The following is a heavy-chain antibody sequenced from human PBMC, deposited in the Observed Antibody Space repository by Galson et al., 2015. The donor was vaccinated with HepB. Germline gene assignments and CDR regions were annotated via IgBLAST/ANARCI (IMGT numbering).Heavy chain of an antibody. CDR3: ARGGRFVVLVYYYGMDV. D-gene: IGHD2-21*01. Sequence: SVKVSCKASGYTFTGYYMHWVRQAPGQGLEWMGWINPNSGGTNYAQKFQGRVTMTRDTSISTAYMELSRLRSDDTAVYYCARGGRFVVLVYYYGMDVWGQGTTVTVSS. V-gene: IGHV1-2*02. J-gene: IGHJ6*02. CDR1: GYTFTGYY. CDR2: INPNSGGT.